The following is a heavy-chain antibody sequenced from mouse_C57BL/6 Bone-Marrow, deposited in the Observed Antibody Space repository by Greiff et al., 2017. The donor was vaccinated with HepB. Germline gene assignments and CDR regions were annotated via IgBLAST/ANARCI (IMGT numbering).Heavy chain of an antibody. J-gene: IGHJ4*01. Sequence: EVHLVESGGGLVKPGGSLKLSCAASGFTFSSYAMSWVRQTPEKRLEWVATISDGGSYTYYPDNVKVRFTISRDNSKNNLDPQMSHLKSEDTAMYYCANPLLRAMDYWGQGTSVTVSS. D-gene: IGHD2-10*01. CDR1: GFTFSSYA. CDR2: ISDGGSYT. CDR3: ANPLLRAMDY. V-gene: IGHV5-4*01.